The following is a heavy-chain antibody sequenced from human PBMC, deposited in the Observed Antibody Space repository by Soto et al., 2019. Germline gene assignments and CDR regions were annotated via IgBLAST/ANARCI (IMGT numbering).Heavy chain of an antibody. J-gene: IGHJ5*02. V-gene: IGHV4-34*01. CDR3: ARGRRVAATRTRAHFDP. D-gene: IGHD2-15*01. CDR2: INHSGST. CDR1: GGSFSGYY. Sequence: SETLSLTCAVYGGSFSGYYWSWLRQPPGKGLEWIGEINHSGSTNYNPSLKSRVTISVDTSKNQFSLKLSSVTAADTAVYYCARGRRVAATRTRAHFDPWGQGTLVTVSS.